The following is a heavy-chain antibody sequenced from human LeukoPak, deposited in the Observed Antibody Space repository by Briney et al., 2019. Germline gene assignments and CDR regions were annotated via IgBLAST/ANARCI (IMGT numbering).Heavy chain of an antibody. D-gene: IGHD2-15*01. CDR3: ARVVVGVTNRFDP. J-gene: IGHJ5*02. CDR1: GFTFSSSW. V-gene: IGHV3-7*05. Sequence: GGCLRLSCAASGFTFSSSWMTWVRQAPGKGLEWVAHINEDRSDKYYVDSVKGRFTISRDNAKNSLFLQMNSLRAEDTAVYFCARVVVGVTNRFDPWGQGTLVIVSS. CDR2: INEDRSDK.